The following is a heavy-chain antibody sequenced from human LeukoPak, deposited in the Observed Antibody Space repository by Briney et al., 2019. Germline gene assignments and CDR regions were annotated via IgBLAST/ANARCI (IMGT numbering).Heavy chain of an antibody. Sequence: SVKVSCKAPGGTFSTYAISWVRQAPGQGLEWMGGIIPIFGTANYAQKFQGRVTITADESTSTAYMELSSLRSEDTAVYYCARGGPEYYFDYWGQGTLVTVSS. V-gene: IGHV1-69*13. CDR2: IIPIFGTA. CDR1: GGTFSTYA. CDR3: ARGGPEYYFDY. J-gene: IGHJ4*02.